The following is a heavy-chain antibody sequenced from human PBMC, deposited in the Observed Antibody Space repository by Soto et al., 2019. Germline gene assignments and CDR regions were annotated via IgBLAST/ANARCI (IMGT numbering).Heavy chain of an antibody. Sequence: QVQLVQSGAEVKKPGSSVKVSCKASGGTFGNYAVSWVRQAPGQGLEWMGKIMPVFGTVNYAQKFQGRVTITVDKFTNTAYMELSSLRSGETAVYYCASVSVPGIYGEDVWGQGTTVYVSS. D-gene: IGHD2-2*01. CDR3: ASVSVPGIYGEDV. V-gene: IGHV1-69*06. CDR2: IMPVFGTV. J-gene: IGHJ6*02. CDR1: GGTFGNYA.